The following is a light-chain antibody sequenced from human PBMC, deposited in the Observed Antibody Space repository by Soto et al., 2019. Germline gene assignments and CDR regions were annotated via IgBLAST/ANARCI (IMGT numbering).Light chain of an antibody. CDR1: SSDVGGYNY. V-gene: IGLV2-8*01. J-gene: IGLJ2*01. Sequence: QSVLTQPPSASGSPGQSVTISCTGTSSDVGGYNYVSWYQQHPGKAPKLMIYEVNKRPSGVPHRFSGTEADNTASLTVTGLQAEDEAYYYCSSYAGRNYVIFGGGTKLTVL. CDR3: SSYAGRNYVI. CDR2: EVN.